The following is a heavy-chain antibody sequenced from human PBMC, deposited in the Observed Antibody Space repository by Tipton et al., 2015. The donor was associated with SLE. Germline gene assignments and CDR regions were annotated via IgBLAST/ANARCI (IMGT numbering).Heavy chain of an antibody. D-gene: IGHD1-26*01. Sequence: TLSLTCAVYGGSFSDYYWSWIRQPPGKGLEWIGEINHSGSTNYNPSLKSRVTISVDTSKNQFSLKLSSVTAADTAVYYCARAGDSGAFDIWGQGTMVTVSS. V-gene: IGHV4-34*01. CDR1: GGSFSDYY. J-gene: IGHJ3*02. CDR2: INHSGST. CDR3: ARAGDSGAFDI.